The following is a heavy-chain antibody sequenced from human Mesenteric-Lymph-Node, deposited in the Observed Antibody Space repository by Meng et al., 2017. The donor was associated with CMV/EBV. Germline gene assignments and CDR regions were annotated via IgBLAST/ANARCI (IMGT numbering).Heavy chain of an antibody. J-gene: IGHJ4*02. CDR1: GFTLSTYG. CDR3: ARETMVVTGGLDY. V-gene: IGHV3-21*01. CDR2: ISGSSPDM. Sequence: GGSLRLSCAGSGFTLSTYGMNWVRQAPGKGLEWVSSISGSSPDMYYADSVKGRFTISRDNAKNSLYLQMNSLRAEDTAVYYCARETMVVTGGLDYWGQGTLVTVSS. D-gene: IGHD4-23*01.